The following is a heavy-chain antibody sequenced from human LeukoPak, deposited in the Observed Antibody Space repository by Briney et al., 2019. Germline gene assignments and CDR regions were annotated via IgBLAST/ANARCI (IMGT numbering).Heavy chain of an antibody. CDR1: GFTFSTYL. J-gene: IGHJ4*02. Sequence: PGGSLRLSCAASGFTFSTYLMHWVRQAPGKGLVWVSRINTDGSITTYADSVKGRFTISRDNAKNTLYLQMNSLRAEDTAVYYCAKAREAFSSGWYGETSFDYWGQGTLVTVSS. D-gene: IGHD6-19*01. V-gene: IGHV3-74*03. CDR3: AKAREAFSSGWYGETSFDY. CDR2: INTDGSIT.